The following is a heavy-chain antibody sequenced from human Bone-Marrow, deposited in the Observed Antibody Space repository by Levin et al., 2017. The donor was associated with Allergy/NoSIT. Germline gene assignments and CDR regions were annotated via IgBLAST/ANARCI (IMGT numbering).Heavy chain of an antibody. D-gene: IGHD6-13*01. Sequence: SETLSLTCTVSGGSISSYYWSWIRQPPGKGLEWIGYIYYSGSTNYNPSLKSRVTISVDTSKNQFSLKLSSVTAADTAVYYCAGCPFIAAAGTCYYGMDVWGQGTTVTVSS. CDR2: IYYSGST. V-gene: IGHV4-59*01. J-gene: IGHJ6*02. CDR1: GGSISSYY. CDR3: AGCPFIAAAGTCYYGMDV.